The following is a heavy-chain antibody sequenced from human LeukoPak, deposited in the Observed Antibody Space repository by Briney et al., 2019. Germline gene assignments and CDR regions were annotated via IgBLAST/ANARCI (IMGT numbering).Heavy chain of an antibody. D-gene: IGHD3-22*01. J-gene: IGHJ4*02. Sequence: SETLSLTCAVYGGSFSGYYWSWIRQPPGKGLEWIGYIYYRGSTNYNSSLKSRVTISVDTSKNQFSLKLSSVTAADTAVYYCAREGSDSSGYYLDNWGQGTLVTVSS. CDR1: GGSFSGYY. CDR2: IYYRGST. V-gene: IGHV4-59*01. CDR3: AREGSDSSGYYLDN.